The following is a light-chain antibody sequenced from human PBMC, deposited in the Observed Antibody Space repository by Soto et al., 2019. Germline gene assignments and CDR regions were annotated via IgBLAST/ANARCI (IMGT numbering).Light chain of an antibody. V-gene: IGKV1-5*01. CDR3: QHMRR. Sequence: DIQMTQSPSTLSASIGDRVTITCRASQNINNWIAWYQQKPGKAPKFLIYDASTLESGVPSRFSDSGFGTECSLAISSLQPDGFGSYYCQHMRRFGQGTKVDIK. CDR1: QNINNW. J-gene: IGKJ1*01. CDR2: DAS.